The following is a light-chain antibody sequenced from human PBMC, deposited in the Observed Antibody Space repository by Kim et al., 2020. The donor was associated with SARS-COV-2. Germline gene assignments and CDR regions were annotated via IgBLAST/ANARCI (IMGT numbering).Light chain of an antibody. CDR3: NSRDTSGNHLNVV. CDR1: SLRSYD. CDR2: GNN. J-gene: IGLJ2*01. Sequence: GQTVRITCQGDSLRSYDASCYQQNPQQAPVLLIFGNNNRPSRIPGRSSGSRSGNTANLATTGAPAEDADDYYCNSRDTSGNHLNVVFGGGTQLTVL. V-gene: IGLV3-19*01.